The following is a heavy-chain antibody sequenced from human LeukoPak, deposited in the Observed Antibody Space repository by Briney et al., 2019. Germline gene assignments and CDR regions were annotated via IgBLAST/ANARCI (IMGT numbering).Heavy chain of an antibody. CDR2: IKQDGSEK. Sequence: PGGSLRLSCAASGFTFSSYWMSWVRQAPGKGLEWVANIKQDGSEKYYVDPVKGRFTISRDNATNSLYLQMNSLRAEDTAVYYCARDGLMYYYDSSGYYSANYYYYGMDVWGQGTTVTVSS. J-gene: IGHJ6*02. CDR1: GFTFSSYW. CDR3: ARDGLMYYYDSSGYYSANYYYYGMDV. D-gene: IGHD3-22*01. V-gene: IGHV3-7*01.